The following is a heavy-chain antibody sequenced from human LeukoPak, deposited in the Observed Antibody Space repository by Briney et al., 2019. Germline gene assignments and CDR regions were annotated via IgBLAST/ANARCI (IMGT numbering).Heavy chain of an antibody. CDR1: GFTFDDYA. J-gene: IGHJ4*02. D-gene: IGHD2-15*01. CDR2: ISWNSGSI. Sequence: GGSLRLSCAASGFTFDDYAMHWVRKAPGKGLEWVSGISWNSGSIGYADSVKGRFTISRDNAKNSLYLQMNSLRAEDTALYYCAKDPGRRVVVVAATLFDYWGQGTLVTVPS. V-gene: IGHV3-9*01. CDR3: AKDPGRRVVVVAATLFDY.